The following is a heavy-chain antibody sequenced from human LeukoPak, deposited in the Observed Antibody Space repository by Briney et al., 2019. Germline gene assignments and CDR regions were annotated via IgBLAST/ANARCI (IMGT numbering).Heavy chain of an antibody. V-gene: IGHV3-49*04. J-gene: IGHJ6*02. Sequence: GALKLSFSTSGFHLWYYGMSWGRPGSGKGAEWGGFIRGKAYGGKKEYAALVKGRFTISRDDSKSIAYLQMNSLKTEDTAVYYCTRDQGVVVPAAMGYYYYYGMDVWGQGTTVTVSS. CDR2: IRGKAYGGKK. CDR1: GFHLWYYG. D-gene: IGHD2-2*01. CDR3: TRDQGVVVPAAMGYYYYYGMDV.